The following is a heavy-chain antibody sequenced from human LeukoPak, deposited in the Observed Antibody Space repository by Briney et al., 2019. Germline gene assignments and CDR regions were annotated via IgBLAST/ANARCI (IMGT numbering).Heavy chain of an antibody. CDR3: ARGGRFGGHDAFDI. V-gene: IGHV4-59*11. Sequence: SETLSLTCTVSGGSISSHYWSWIRQPPGKGLEWIGSIYYSGSTYYNPSLKSRVTISVDTSKNQFSLKLSSVTAADTAVYYCARGGRFGGHDAFDIWGQGTMVTVSS. D-gene: IGHD3-10*01. CDR1: GGSISSHY. J-gene: IGHJ3*02. CDR2: IYYSGST.